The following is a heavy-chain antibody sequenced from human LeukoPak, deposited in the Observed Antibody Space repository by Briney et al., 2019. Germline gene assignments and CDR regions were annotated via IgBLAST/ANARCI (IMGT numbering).Heavy chain of an antibody. CDR1: ELTFSSYS. CDR2: ISSSSSTI. J-gene: IGHJ5*02. V-gene: IGHV3-48*04. D-gene: IGHD2/OR15-2a*01. Sequence: PGGSLRLSCAASELTFSSYSMNWVRQAPGKGLEWVSYISSSSSTIYYADSVKGRFTISRDNAKNSLYLQMNSLRAEDTAVYYCARGGVIQFDPWGQGTLVTVSS. CDR3: ARGGVIQFDP.